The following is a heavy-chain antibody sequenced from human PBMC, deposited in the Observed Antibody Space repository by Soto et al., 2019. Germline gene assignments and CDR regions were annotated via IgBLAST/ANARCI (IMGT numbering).Heavy chain of an antibody. D-gene: IGHD5-18*01. V-gene: IGHV4-39*01. J-gene: IGHJ5*02. Sequence: QLQLQESGPGLVKPSETLSLTCTVSGGSISSSSYYWGWIRQPPGKGLEWIGSIYYSGSTYYNPSLKSRVTISVDTSKNQFSLKLSSVTAADTAVYYCARRDVDTAIEPGYIWFDPWGQGTLVTVSS. CDR3: ARRDVDTAIEPGYIWFDP. CDR2: IYYSGST. CDR1: GGSISSSSYY.